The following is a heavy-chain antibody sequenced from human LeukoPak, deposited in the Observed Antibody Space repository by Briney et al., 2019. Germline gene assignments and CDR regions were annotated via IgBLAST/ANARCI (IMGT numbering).Heavy chain of an antibody. J-gene: IGHJ4*02. CDR2: IIPIFGTA. V-gene: IGHV1-69*06. D-gene: IGHD3-22*01. Sequence: SVKVSCKASGGTFSSYAISWVRQAPGQGLEWMGGIIPIFGTANYAQKFQGRVTITADKSTSTAYMELSSLRSEDTAVYYCARDYYVSSGYCDYWGQGTLVTVSS. CDR1: GGTFSSYA. CDR3: ARDYYVSSGYCDY.